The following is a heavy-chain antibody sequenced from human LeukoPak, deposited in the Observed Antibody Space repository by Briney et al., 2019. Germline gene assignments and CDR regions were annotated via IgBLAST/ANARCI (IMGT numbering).Heavy chain of an antibody. CDR2: INPNSGGT. D-gene: IGHD2-15*01. CDR3: ARDGLVVVAARARRFDP. V-gene: IGHV1-2*02. Sequence: ASVKVSCKASGYTFTGYYMRWVRQAPGQGLEWMGWINPNSGGTNYAQKFQGRVTMTRDTSISTAYMELSRLRSDDTAVYYCARDGLVVVAARARRFDPWGQRTLVTVSS. CDR1: GYTFTGYY. J-gene: IGHJ5*02.